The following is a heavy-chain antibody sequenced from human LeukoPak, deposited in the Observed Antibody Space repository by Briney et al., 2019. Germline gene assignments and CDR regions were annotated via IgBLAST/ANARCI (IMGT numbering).Heavy chain of an antibody. V-gene: IGHV4-30-2*01. J-gene: IGHJ4*02. Sequence: ASQTLSLTCAVCGGSISIGGYSWSWIRQPPGKGLEWIGYIYHSGSTYYNPSLKSRVTISVDRSKNQFSLKLSSVTAADTAVYYCARGVIAVAGSFDYWGQGTLVTVSS. CDR2: IYHSGST. D-gene: IGHD6-19*01. CDR3: ARGVIAVAGSFDY. CDR1: GGSISIGGYS.